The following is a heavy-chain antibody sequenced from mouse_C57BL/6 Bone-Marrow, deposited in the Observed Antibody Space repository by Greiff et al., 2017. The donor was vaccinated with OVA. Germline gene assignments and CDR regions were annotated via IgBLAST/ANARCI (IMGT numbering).Heavy chain of an antibody. CDR3: ARGVHAMDY. V-gene: IGHV1-50*01. Sequence: QVQLQQPGAELVKPGASVKLSCKASGYTFTSYWMQWVKQRPGQGLEWIGEIDPSDSYTNYNQKFKGKATLTVDTSSSTAYMQLSSLTSEDSAVYYCARGVHAMDYWGQGTSVTVSS. CDR1: GYTFTSYW. J-gene: IGHJ4*01. CDR2: IDPSDSYT.